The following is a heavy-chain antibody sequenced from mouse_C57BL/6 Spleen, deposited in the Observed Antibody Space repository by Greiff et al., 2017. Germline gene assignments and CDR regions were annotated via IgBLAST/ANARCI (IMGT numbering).Heavy chain of an antibody. J-gene: IGHJ1*03. D-gene: IGHD1-1*01. Sequence: VQLQQSGPELVKPGASVKIPCKASGYTFTDYNMDWVKQSHGKSLEWIGDINPKNGGNIYNQKFKCTATLTVDKSSSTAYMELRILTSEDTAVYYCARDITTPYWYFDVWGTGTTVTVSS. CDR1: GYTFTDYN. V-gene: IGHV1-18*01. CDR2: INPKNGGN. CDR3: ARDITTPYWYFDV.